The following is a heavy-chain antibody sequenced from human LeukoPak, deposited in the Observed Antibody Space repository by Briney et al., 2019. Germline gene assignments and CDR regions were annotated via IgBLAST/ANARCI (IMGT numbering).Heavy chain of an antibody. V-gene: IGHV4-59*01. CDR2: IYYSGST. D-gene: IGHD2-2*01. CDR1: SDSISSSY. CDR3: ARGYCSSTICFQYFHH. J-gene: IGHJ1*01. Sequence: PSETLSLTCTVSSDSISSSYWSWIRQPPGKGLEWIGYIYYSGSTNYNPSLKSRVAISVDTSKNQFSLKLNSVIAADTAVYYCARGYCSSTICFQYFHHWGQGTLVTVSS.